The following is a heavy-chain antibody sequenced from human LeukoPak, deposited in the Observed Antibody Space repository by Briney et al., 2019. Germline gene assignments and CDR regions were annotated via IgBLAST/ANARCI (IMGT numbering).Heavy chain of an antibody. CDR2: INPNSGGT. V-gene: IGHV1-2*06. CDR1: GYTFTGYY. CDR3: ARDSGVRFEHLDY. J-gene: IGHJ4*02. D-gene: IGHD3-3*01. Sequence: ASVKVSCKASGYTFTGYYMHWVRQAPGQGLEWMGRINPNSGGTNYAQKFQGRVTMTRDTSTSTVYMELSSLRSEDTAVYYCARDSGVRFEHLDYWGQGTLVTVSS.